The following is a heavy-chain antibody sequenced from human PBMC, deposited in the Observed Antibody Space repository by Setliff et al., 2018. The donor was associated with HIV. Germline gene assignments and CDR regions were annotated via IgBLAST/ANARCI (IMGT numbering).Heavy chain of an antibody. D-gene: IGHD3-3*01. V-gene: IGHV4-4*08. CDR1: GDSIRSQF. CDR3: ARVPSAGVRGRPDLYHWFDP. J-gene: IGHJ5*02. Sequence: LSLTCNLSGDSIRSQFWTWIRQTPGKGLEWIASIETTGTVNYSPSLKSPVSISLDPSRSQFSLTLRSVTAADTAVYYCARVPSAGVRGRPDLYHWFDPWGQGTLVTVSS. CDR2: IETTGTV.